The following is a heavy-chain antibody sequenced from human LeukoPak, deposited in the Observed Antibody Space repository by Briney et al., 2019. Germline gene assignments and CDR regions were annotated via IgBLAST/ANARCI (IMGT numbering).Heavy chain of an antibody. CDR2: IYYSGST. V-gene: IGHV4-59*01. D-gene: IGHD1-26*01. CDR1: GGSISSYY. Sequence: PSETLSLTCTVSGGSISSYYWSWIRQPPGKGLEWIGYIYYSGSTNYNPSLKSRVTISVDTSKNQFSLKLSSVTAADTAVYYCARGRQGKWEPVDYWGQGTLVTVSS. J-gene: IGHJ4*02. CDR3: ARGRQGKWEPVDY.